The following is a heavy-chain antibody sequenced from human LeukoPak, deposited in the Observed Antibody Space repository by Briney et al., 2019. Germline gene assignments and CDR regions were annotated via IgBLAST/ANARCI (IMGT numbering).Heavy chain of an antibody. V-gene: IGHV1-69*13. CDR3: ARSVVVGESIFDY. CDR1: GGTFSSYA. Sequence: GASVKVSCKASGGTFSSYAVSWVRQAPGQGLEWMGGIIPIFGTANYAQKFQGRVTITADESTSTAYMELSSLRSEDTAVYYCARSVVVGESIFDYWGQGTLVTVSS. CDR2: IIPIFGTA. D-gene: IGHD2-2*01. J-gene: IGHJ4*02.